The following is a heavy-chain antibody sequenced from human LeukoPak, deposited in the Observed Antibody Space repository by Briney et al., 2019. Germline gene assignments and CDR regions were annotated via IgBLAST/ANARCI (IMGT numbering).Heavy chain of an antibody. CDR3: ARGPSHYYGSGSSFDY. D-gene: IGHD3-10*01. J-gene: IGHJ4*02. CDR2: INHSGST. CDR1: GGSFSGYY. V-gene: IGHV4-34*01. Sequence: SETLSLTCAVYGGSFSGYYWSWIRQPPGKGLEWIGEINHSGSTNYNPSLKSRVTTSVDTSKNQFSLKLSSVTAVDTAVYYCARGPSHYYGSGSSFDYWGQGTLVTVSS.